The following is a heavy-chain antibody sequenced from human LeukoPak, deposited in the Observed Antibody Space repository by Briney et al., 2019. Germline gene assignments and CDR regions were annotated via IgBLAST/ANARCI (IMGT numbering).Heavy chain of an antibody. CDR2: IYYSGST. J-gene: IGHJ1*01. Sequence: SETLSLTCTVSGGSISSYYWSWIRQPPGKGLEWIGYIYYSGSTNYNPSLKSRVTISVDTSKNQFSLKLSSVTAADTAVYYCARRAQLLWFGERLRLKTAEYFQHWGQGTLVTVSS. D-gene: IGHD3-10*01. V-gene: IGHV4-59*12. CDR3: ARRAQLLWFGERLRLKTAEYFQH. CDR1: GGSISSYY.